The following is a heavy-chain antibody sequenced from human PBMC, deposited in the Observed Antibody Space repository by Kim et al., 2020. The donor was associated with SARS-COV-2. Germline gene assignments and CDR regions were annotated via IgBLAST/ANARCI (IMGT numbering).Heavy chain of an antibody. J-gene: IGHJ4*02. CDR2: ISYDGSNK. CDR3: ASSSDSSGYYPALWY. V-gene: IGHV3-33*05. Sequence: GGSLRLSCAASGFTFSSYGMHWVRQAPGKGLEWVAVISYDGSNKYYADSVKGRFTISRDNSKNTLYLQMNSLRAEDTAVYYCASSSDSSGYYPALWYWGQGTLVTVSS. D-gene: IGHD3-22*01. CDR1: GFTFSSYG.